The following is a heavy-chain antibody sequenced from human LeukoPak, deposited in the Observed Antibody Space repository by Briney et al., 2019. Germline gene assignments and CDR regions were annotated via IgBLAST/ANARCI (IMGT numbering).Heavy chain of an antibody. CDR3: ASQGDSSGYYRGFDP. J-gene: IGHJ5*02. D-gene: IGHD3-22*01. CDR2: IYYGGST. V-gene: IGHV4-39*01. Sequence: SETLSLTCTVSGGSISSSTYYWAWIRQPPGKGLEWIGCIYYGGSTYYNPSLKSRVTISVDTSKIQFSLKLSSVTAADTAVYYCASQGDSSGYYRGFDPWGQGTLVTVSS. CDR1: GGSISSSTYY.